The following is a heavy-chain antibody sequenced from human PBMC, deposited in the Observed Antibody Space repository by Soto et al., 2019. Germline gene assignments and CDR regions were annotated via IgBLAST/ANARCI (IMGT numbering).Heavy chain of an antibody. CDR1: GYTFTSYG. J-gene: IGHJ4*02. Sequence: WASVKVSCKASGYTFTSYGISWVRQAPGQGLEWMGWISAYNGNTNYAQKLQGRVAMTTDTSTSTVYMELRSLRSDDTAVYYCARVKLGYYDFWSGYPYYFDYWGQGTLVTVSS. CDR2: ISAYNGNT. D-gene: IGHD3-3*01. V-gene: IGHV1-18*01. CDR3: ARVKLGYYDFWSGYPYYFDY.